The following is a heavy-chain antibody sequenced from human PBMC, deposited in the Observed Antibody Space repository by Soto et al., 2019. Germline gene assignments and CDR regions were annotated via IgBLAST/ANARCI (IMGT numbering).Heavy chain of an antibody. CDR3: AKGIVPAALSYYYYGMDV. J-gene: IGHJ6*02. CDR2: ISGSGVST. D-gene: IGHD2-2*01. CDR1: GFTFSSYA. V-gene: IGHV3-23*01. Sequence: GGSLRLSCAASGFTFSSYAMSWVRQAPGKGLEWVSAISGSGVSTYYADSVKGRFTISRDNSKNTLYLQMNSLRAEDTAVYYCAKGIVPAALSYYYYGMDVWGQGTTVTVS.